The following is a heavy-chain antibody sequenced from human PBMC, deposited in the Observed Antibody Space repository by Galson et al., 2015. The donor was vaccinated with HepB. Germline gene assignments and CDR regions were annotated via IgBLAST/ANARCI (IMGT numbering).Heavy chain of an antibody. V-gene: IGHV3-66*01. CDR3: ARTSFYWYFDL. CDR1: GFTVSSKF. CDR2: LYSGGST. J-gene: IGHJ2*01. Sequence: SLRLSCAASGFTVSSKFMSWVRQAPGKGLEWVSVLYSGGSTYYADSVQGRFTISRDNSKNTLYLQMNSLRADDTAVYYCARTSFYWYFDLWGRGTLVTVSS.